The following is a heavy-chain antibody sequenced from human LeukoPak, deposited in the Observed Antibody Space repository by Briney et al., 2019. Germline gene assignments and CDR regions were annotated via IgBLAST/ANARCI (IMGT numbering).Heavy chain of an antibody. CDR1: GGSISSGGYC. J-gene: IGHJ4*02. D-gene: IGHD4-11*01. CDR3: GRNRYSGYFDY. CDR2: IYYSGST. Sequence: SETLSLTCTVSGGSISSGGYCWSWIRQHPGQGLEWIGYIYYSGSTYYNPSRKSRVTIAVDTSKNQFSLKLSSVTAADTSLYYCGRNRYSGYFDYWGQGTVVTLS. V-gene: IGHV4-31*03.